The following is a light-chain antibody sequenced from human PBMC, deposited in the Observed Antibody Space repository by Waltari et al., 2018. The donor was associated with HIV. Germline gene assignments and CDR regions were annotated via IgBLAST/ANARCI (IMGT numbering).Light chain of an antibody. Sequence: FILTQPHSVSESPGTTVIISCTRNSGDIASKYVQWYQQRPGRAPTPVIYEDNRRPSGVPDRFSGSIDSASNSAFLTISGLKTEDEAAYYCQSYDYTIQVFGGGTKLTVL. CDR3: QSYDYTIQV. CDR2: EDN. J-gene: IGLJ3*02. V-gene: IGLV6-57*04. CDR1: SGDIASKY.